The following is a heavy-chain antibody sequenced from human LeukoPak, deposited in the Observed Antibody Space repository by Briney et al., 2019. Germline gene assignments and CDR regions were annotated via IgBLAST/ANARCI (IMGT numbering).Heavy chain of an antibody. CDR3: ARVPLGDSSTYYYPKPDWFDP. CDR1: GGSFSGYY. J-gene: IGHJ5*02. D-gene: IGHD3-22*01. Sequence: SETLSLTCTVYGGSFSGYYWSWIRQPPGRGLEWIGEINHSGSINYNPSLKSRVTISVDTSKNQFSLKLSSVTAADTAVYYCARVPLGDSSTYYYPKPDWFDPWGQGTLVIVSS. V-gene: IGHV4-34*01. CDR2: INHSGSI.